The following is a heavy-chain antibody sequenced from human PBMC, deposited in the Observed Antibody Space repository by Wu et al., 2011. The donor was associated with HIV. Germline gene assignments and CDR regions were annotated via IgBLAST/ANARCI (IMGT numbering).Heavy chain of an antibody. J-gene: IGHJ4*02. CDR3: ASGTKFYDRSGLLPFDY. V-gene: IGHV1-69*05. D-gene: IGHD3-22*01. CDR2: IIPIFDTT. CDR1: GGTFSSYV. Sequence: QVQLLQSGAEVKKPGSSVKVSCKASGGTFSSYVISWVRQAPGQGLEWMGRIIPIFDTTNYAQRFQGRVTITTDDSTSTVYMGLSSLTSEDTAVYYCASGTKFYDRSGLLPFDYWGQGTLVTVSS.